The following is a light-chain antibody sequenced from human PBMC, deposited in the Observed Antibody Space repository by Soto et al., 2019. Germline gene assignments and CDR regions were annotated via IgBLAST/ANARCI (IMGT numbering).Light chain of an antibody. Sequence: EIVRTQSPATLSVSPGERATLSCRASQSVNSNYLAWYQQKPGQAPRLLIYGTSSRATGIPDRFSGSESGTDFTLTISRLEPEDFAVDYGQQYGSSPRTFGQGTKVDIK. J-gene: IGKJ1*01. CDR2: GTS. CDR3: QQYGSSPRT. V-gene: IGKV3-20*01. CDR1: QSVNSNY.